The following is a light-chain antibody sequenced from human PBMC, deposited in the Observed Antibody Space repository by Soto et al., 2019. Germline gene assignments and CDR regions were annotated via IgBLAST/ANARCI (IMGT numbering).Light chain of an antibody. CDR3: QHYNNWPLT. V-gene: IGKV3-15*01. CDR2: DAS. CDR1: QSVSTN. J-gene: IGKJ4*01. Sequence: EILMTQSPASLSVSPGENATLSCRASQSVSTNLVWYQQKHGQSPRLLIYDASTRATGTPARFSGSGSGTEFTLTITSLQSDDFALYFCQHYNNWPLTFGGGTKVDIK.